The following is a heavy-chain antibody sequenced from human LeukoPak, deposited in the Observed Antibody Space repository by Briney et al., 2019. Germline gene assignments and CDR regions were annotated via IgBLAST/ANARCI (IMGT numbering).Heavy chain of an antibody. J-gene: IGHJ4*02. D-gene: IGHD4-17*01. V-gene: IGHV3-23*01. Sequence: GGSLRLSXXXXXFTFNNYAMNWVRQAPGKGLEWVSSISGGGETTYYADSAKGRFTISRDNSQNTLYLQMNSLRAEDTAVYYCARDYADYVGYFFFDYWGQGTLVTVSS. CDR2: ISGGGETT. CDR3: ARDYADYVGYFFFDY. CDR1: XFTFNNYA.